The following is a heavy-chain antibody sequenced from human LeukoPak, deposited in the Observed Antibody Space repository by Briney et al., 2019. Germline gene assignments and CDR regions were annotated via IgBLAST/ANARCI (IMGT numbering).Heavy chain of an antibody. CDR1: GGSFSGYY. CDR3: ARIGARAVVVINLIHAFDI. CDR2: INHSGST. Sequence: SETPSLTCAVYGGSFSGYYWSWIRQPPGKGLEWIGEINHSGSTNYNPSLKSRVTISVDTSKNQFSLKLSSVTAADTAVYYCARIGARAVVVINLIHAFDIWGQGTMVTVSS. D-gene: IGHD3-22*01. V-gene: IGHV4-34*01. J-gene: IGHJ3*02.